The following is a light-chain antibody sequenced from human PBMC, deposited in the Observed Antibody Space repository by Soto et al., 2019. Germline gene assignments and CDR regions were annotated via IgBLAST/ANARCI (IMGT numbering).Light chain of an antibody. J-gene: IGKJ2*01. CDR2: AAS. V-gene: IGKV1-39*01. CDR1: QNIGTY. CDR3: QQSSGIPYT. Sequence: DIQMTQSPASLSASVGDRVTVTCRARQNIGTYFNWYQQQPGKAPKLLIYAASTLQSGVPSRFSGSGSGTDFTLTISSLQPEDFATYYCQQSSGIPYTFGQGTKAEIK.